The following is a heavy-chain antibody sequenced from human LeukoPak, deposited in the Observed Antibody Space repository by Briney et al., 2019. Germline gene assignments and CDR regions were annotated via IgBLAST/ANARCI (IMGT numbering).Heavy chain of an antibody. Sequence: ASVMVSCKASGYTFTSYGISWVRQAPGQGLEWMGWISAYNGNTNYAQKLQGRVTMTTDTSTSTAYMELRSLRSDDTAVYYCARDQVDTAMVTVCFDYWGQGTLVTVSS. D-gene: IGHD5-18*01. CDR3: ARDQVDTAMVTVCFDY. J-gene: IGHJ4*02. CDR2: ISAYNGNT. CDR1: GYTFTSYG. V-gene: IGHV1-18*01.